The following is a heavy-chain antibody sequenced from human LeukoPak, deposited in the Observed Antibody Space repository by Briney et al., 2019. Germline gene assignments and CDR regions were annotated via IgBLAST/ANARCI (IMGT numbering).Heavy chain of an antibody. D-gene: IGHD3-10*01. J-gene: IGHJ4*02. CDR2: IIPIFGTA. CDR3: AREDYGSGFD. Sequence: ASVKVSCKASGGTFSSYATSWVRQAPGQGLEWMGGIIPIFGTANYAQKFQGRDTITTDESTSTAYMELSSLRSEDTAVYYCAREDYGSGFDWGQGTLVTVSS. CDR1: GGTFSSYA. V-gene: IGHV1-69*05.